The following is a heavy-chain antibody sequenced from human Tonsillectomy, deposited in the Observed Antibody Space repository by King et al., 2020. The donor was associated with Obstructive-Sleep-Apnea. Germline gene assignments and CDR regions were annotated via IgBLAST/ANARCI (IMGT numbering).Heavy chain of an antibody. Sequence: QLQESGPGLVKPSETLSLTCTVSGGSISRSTYYWGWIRQPPGKGLEWIGRIYYSGSTYYTPSLKRRVTISVDTSKNQFSLKLSSVTAADTAGYYCARDMSDDSSGYYYEYYFDYWGQGTLVTVSS. V-gene: IGHV4-39*07. CDR2: IYYSGST. CDR3: ARDMSDDSSGYYYEYYFDY. J-gene: IGHJ4*02. D-gene: IGHD3-22*01. CDR1: GGSISRSTYY.